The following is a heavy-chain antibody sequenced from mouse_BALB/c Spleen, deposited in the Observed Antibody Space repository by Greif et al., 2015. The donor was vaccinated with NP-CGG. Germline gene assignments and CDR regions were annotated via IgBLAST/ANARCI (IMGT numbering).Heavy chain of an antibody. CDR1: GYTFTSYW. CDR2: INPSTGYT. CDR3: AIYDGYYFDY. Sequence: QVQLQQSGAELAKPGASVKMSCNASGYTFTSYWMHWVKQRPGQGLEWIGYINPSTGYTEYNQKFKDKATLTADKSSSTAYMQLSSLASEDSAVYYCAIYDGYYFDYWGQGTTLTVSS. D-gene: IGHD2-3*01. J-gene: IGHJ2*01. V-gene: IGHV1-7*01.